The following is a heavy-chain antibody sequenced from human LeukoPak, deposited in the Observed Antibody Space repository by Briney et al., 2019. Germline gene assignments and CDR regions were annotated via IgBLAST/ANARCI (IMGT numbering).Heavy chain of an antibody. J-gene: IGHJ2*01. CDR3: AREEPERTYYYDSSGPKGWYFDL. Sequence: SETLSLTCTVSGGSISSGDYYWSWIRQPPGKGLEWIGYIYYSGSTYYNPSLKSRVTISVDTSKNQSSLKLSSVTAADTAVYYCAREEPERTYYYDSSGPKGWYFDLWGRGTLVTVSS. CDR2: IYYSGST. D-gene: IGHD3-22*01. V-gene: IGHV4-30-4*01. CDR1: GGSISSGDYY.